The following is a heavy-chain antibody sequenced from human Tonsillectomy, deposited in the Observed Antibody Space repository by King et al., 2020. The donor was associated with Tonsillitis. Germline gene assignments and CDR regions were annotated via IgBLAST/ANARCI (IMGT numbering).Heavy chain of an antibody. D-gene: IGHD6-19*01. V-gene: IGHV4-34*01. CDR2: INHSGST. CDR3: ARRQQWLVQGFDY. J-gene: IGHJ4*02. Sequence: VQLQQWGAGLLKPSETLSLTCAVSGGSFSGNYCNWIRQPPGKGLEWIGEINHSGSTNYNPSLKSRVTVSVDTSKNQFSLKLSSVTAAETAVYYCARRQQWLVQGFDYWGQGTLVTVSS. CDR1: GGSFSGNY.